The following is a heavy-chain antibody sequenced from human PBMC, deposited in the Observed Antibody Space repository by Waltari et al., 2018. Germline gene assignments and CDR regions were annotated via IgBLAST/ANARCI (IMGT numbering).Heavy chain of an antibody. V-gene: IGHV1-2*06. D-gene: IGHD2-2*01. CDR2: INPNSGGT. CDR3: ASLPAAMPLFVSGYDGGR. CDR1: GYTFTGYY. J-gene: IGHJ4*02. Sequence: QVQLVQSGAEVKKPGASVKVSCKASGYTFTGYYMHWVRQPPGHGLEWMGRINPNSGGTNYAQKFQGRVTMTRDTSISTAYMELSRLRSDDTAVYYCASLPAAMPLFVSGYDGGRWGQGTLVTVSS.